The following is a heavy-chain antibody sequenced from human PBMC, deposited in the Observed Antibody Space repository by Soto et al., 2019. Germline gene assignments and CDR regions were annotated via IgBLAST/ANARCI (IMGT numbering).Heavy chain of an antibody. V-gene: IGHV2-5*02. CDR2: IYCDDDK. CDR1: GFSLSTSGVG. Sequence: QITLKESGPTLVKPTQTLTLTCTFSGFSLSTSGVGVGWIRQPPGKALEWLALIYCDDDKRYSPSLKSRLTIXKXTXXNKVVLTMTNINPLDTATYYCAHIRLRRHEPGFDPWGQGTLVTVSS. J-gene: IGHJ5*02. CDR3: AHIRLRRHEPGFDP.